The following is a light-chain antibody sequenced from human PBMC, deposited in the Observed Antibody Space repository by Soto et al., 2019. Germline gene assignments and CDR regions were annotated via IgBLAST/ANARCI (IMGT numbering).Light chain of an antibody. J-gene: IGLJ2*01. V-gene: IGLV1-44*01. CDR1: SSKIGSNT. CDR2: SNN. Sequence: QSVLTQPPSASGTPGQRVTISCSGSSSKIGSNTVNWYQQFPGAAPKLLIHSNNQRPSGVPDRFSGSKSGTSASLAISGLQSEDEADYYCAAWDDSLKGVVFGGGTQLTVL. CDR3: AAWDDSLKGVV.